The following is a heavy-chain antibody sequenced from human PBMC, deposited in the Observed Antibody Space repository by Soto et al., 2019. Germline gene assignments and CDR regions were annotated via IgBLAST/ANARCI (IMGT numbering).Heavy chain of an antibody. J-gene: IGHJ6*02. CDR3: ARVSTTYYGMDV. V-gene: IGHV6-1*01. CDR2: TYYRSRWYN. D-gene: IGHD1-1*01. CDR1: GDSVSSNSAA. Sequence: SQTLSLTCAISGDSVSSNSAAWNWIRQSPSGGLEWLGRTYYRSRWYNDYAVSVRSRITINPDTSKNQFSLHLNSVTPEDTAVYYCARVSTTYYGMDVWGQGTTVTVSS.